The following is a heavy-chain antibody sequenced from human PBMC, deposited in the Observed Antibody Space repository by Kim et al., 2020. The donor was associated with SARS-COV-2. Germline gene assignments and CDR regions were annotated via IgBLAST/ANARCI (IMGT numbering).Heavy chain of an antibody. CDR3: ARLPHDSSGYVDC. CDR2: VYHSGTT. D-gene: IGHD3-22*01. Sequence: TLSLTCAVTGGSISSSFNYWGWIRQPPGKGLVWIGSVYHSGTTYDSPSLKSRVTVSVDTSKNEFSLKVTSVTAADTAVYFCARLPHDSSGYVDCWGQGVLVTVSS. J-gene: IGHJ4*02. CDR1: GGSISSSFNY. V-gene: IGHV4-39*01.